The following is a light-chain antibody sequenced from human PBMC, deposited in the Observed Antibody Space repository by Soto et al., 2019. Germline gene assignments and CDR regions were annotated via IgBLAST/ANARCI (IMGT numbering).Light chain of an antibody. Sequence: ERVMTQSPATLSVSPGERATLSCRASQSVSSNLAWYQQKPGQAPSLLIYGASTRATGVPARFSGSGSATEFTLTISSLQSEDFAVYYCQHYNNWPFTFGQGTKLEIK. V-gene: IGKV3-15*01. CDR2: GAS. CDR1: QSVSSN. CDR3: QHYNNWPFT. J-gene: IGKJ2*01.